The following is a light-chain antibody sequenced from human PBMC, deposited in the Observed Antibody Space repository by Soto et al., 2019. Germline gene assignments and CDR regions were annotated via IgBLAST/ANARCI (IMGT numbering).Light chain of an antibody. CDR2: GIS. Sequence: EIVLTQSPGTLSLSPGEGVTLSCRASQSVSNNYLAWYQQKPGQAPRLLIYGISRRATGIPDRFSGSGSGTDFALTISRPEPEDSAVYYCQQYGTTRYTFGQGTKLEIK. J-gene: IGKJ2*01. CDR1: QSVSNNY. V-gene: IGKV3-20*01. CDR3: QQYGTTRYT.